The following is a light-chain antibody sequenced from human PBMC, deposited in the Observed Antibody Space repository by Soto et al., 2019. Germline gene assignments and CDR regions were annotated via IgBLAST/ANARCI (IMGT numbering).Light chain of an antibody. J-gene: IGKJ3*01. Sequence: IQMTQSPSSVSASVGDTVTLSCQTSHGVSGWLAWYQQKPGKAPTLLIYTVSNLQSGVPSRFSGSGAGTDFSLTITNLQPEDFATYFCQQGKTFPFTFGPGTPVEVK. V-gene: IGKV1-12*01. CDR1: HGVSGW. CDR3: QQGKTFPFT. CDR2: TVS.